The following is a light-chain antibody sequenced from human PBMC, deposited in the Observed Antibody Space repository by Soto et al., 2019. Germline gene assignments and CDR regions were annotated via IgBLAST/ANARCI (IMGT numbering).Light chain of an antibody. CDR3: QQYGRSPPFT. CDR2: GAS. J-gene: IGKJ2*01. CDR1: QSVSSSY. Sequence: ELVLTQSPGTLSLSPGERATLSCRASQSVSSSYLAWYQQKPGQAPRLLIYGASNRATGIPDRFSGSGSGTDFTLTISRLEPEYVLVYFCQQYGRSPPFTFGQGTKVDSK. V-gene: IGKV3-20*01.